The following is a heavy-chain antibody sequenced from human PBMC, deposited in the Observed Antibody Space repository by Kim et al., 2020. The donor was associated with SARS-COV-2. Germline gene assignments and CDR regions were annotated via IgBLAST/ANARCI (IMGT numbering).Heavy chain of an antibody. Sequence: TNHSPSFQGHVTISADKSINTAYLQWSSLKASDTAVYYCARLLSSSWRLDYWGQGTLVTVSS. V-gene: IGHV5-10-1*01. CDR2: T. CDR3: ARLLSSSWRLDY. D-gene: IGHD6-6*01. J-gene: IGHJ4*02.